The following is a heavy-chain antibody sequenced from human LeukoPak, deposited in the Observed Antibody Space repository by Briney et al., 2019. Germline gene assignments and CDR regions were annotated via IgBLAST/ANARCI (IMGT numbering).Heavy chain of an antibody. J-gene: IGHJ5*02. CDR2: ILPGDSDI. V-gene: IGHV5-51*01. CDR3: ARQSSGWYWFDP. CDR1: GYNFNTYW. Sequence: GESLKISCKGSGYNFNTYWIGWVRQLPGKGLEWMGIILPGDSDIRYYASFEGRVTISVDKSTNTAYLRWDSLETSDSGMYYCARQSSGWYWFDPWGQGTLVTVSS. D-gene: IGHD6-19*01.